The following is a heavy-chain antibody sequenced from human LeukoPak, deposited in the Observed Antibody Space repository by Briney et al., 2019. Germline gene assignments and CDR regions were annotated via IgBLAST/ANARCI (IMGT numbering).Heavy chain of an antibody. CDR1: GYSFANYW. J-gene: IGHJ4*02. CDR2: MFPRDFDI. CDR3: ARGMRAAAGSGVFYFDN. D-gene: IGHD6-13*01. Sequence: GESLKISCKGSGYSFANYWIGWVRQMPGKGLEWMGIMFPRDFDISYSPSFQGQVTISADKSNNIAYLQWSSLKASDSAMYFCARGMRAAAGSGVFYFDNWGQGTLVSVSS. V-gene: IGHV5-51*01.